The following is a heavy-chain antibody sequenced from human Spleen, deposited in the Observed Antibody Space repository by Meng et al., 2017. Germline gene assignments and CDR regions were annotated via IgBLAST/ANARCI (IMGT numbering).Heavy chain of an antibody. V-gene: IGHV3-74*03. Sequence: GGSLQISCAASGFTFSSFNMHWVRQTPGAGLVWVSRINTDASVTTYADSVKGRFTISRDDAKNTVYLQMNSLRAEDTAVYYCARDADCVIFDHWGQGALVTVSS. CDR2: INTDASVT. CDR3: ARDADCVIFDH. CDR1: GFTFSSFN. D-gene: IGHD2-21*02. J-gene: IGHJ4*02.